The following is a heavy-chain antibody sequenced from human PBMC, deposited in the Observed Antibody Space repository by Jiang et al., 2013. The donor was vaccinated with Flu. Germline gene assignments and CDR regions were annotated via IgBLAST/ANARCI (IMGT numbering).Heavy chain of an antibody. D-gene: IGHD5-18*01. CDR2: ISYDGSNK. Sequence: VQLLESGGGVVQPGRSLRLSCAASGFTFSSYGMHWVRQAPGKGLEWVAVISYDGSNKYYADSVKGRFTISRDNSKNTLYLQMNSLRAEDTAVYYCAKERYSYGLYYFDYWGQGTLVTVSS. CDR1: GFTFSSYG. V-gene: IGHV3-30*18. CDR3: AKERYSYGLYYFDY. J-gene: IGHJ4*02.